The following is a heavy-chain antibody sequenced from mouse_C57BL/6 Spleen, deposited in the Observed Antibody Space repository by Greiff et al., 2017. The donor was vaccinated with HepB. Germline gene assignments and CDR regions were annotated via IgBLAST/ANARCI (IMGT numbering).Heavy chain of an antibody. CDR1: GYTFTSYW. CDR3: ARRVFYGYDDYYAMDY. V-gene: IGHV1-64*01. J-gene: IGHJ4*01. CDR2: IHPNSGST. Sequence: VQLQQSGAELVKPGASVKLSCKASGYTFTSYWMHWVKQRPGQGLEWIGMIHPNSGSTNYNEKFKSKATLTVDKSSSTAYRRLSSLTSEDSAVSYCARRVFYGYDDYYAMDYWGQGTSVTVSS. D-gene: IGHD2-2*01.